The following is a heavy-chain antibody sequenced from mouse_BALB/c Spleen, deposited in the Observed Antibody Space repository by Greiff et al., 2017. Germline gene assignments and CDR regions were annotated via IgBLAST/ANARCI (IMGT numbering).Heavy chain of an antibody. V-gene: IGHV2-2*02. J-gene: IGHJ4*01. D-gene: IGHD3-1*01. CDR1: GFSLTSYG. Sequence: VKLMESGPGLVQPSQSLSITCTVSGFSLTSYGVHWVRQSPGKGLEWLGVIWSGGSTDYNAAFISRLSISKDNSKSQVFFKMNSLQANDTAIYYCARNSARATHYYAMDYWGQGTSVTVSS. CDR2: IWSGGST. CDR3: ARNSARATHYYAMDY.